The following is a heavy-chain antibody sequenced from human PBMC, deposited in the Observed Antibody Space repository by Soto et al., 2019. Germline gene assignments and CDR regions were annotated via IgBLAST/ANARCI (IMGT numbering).Heavy chain of an antibody. CDR2: IYWDDDK. J-gene: IGHJ4*02. Sequence: QITLKESGPTLVKPTQTLTLTCTFSGFSLSTSGVGLGWLRQPPGKALEYLALIYWDDDKRYSPSLRSRLTITKDTSKNQVVLTLTIMDPVDTATYYCAHRSIAAAGSWDVGSFDYWGQGTLVTVSS. CDR1: GFSLSTSGVG. D-gene: IGHD6-13*01. V-gene: IGHV2-5*02. CDR3: AHRSIAAAGSWDVGSFDY.